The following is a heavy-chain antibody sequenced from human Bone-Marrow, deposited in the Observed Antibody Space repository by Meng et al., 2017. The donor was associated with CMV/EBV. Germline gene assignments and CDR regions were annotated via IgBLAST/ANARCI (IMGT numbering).Heavy chain of an antibody. D-gene: IGHD3-22*01. V-gene: IGHV1-2*02. Sequence: ASVKVSCKASGYTFTGYYMHWVRQAPGQGLEWMGWINPNSGGTNYAQKFQGRVTMTRDTSISTAYMELSRLRSDDTAVYYCARDHYYDSSGYYNPDYWGQGTLVTVPS. J-gene: IGHJ4*02. CDR2: INPNSGGT. CDR3: ARDHYYDSSGYYNPDY. CDR1: GYTFTGYY.